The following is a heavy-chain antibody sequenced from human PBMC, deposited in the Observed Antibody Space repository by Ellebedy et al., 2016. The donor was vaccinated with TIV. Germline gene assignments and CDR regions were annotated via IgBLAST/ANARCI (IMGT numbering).Heavy chain of an antibody. Sequence: GESLKISCAASGFTFSDAGMSWVRHAPGKGLEWVGHITSKVDGGTTDHAAPVKGRFHISRDDSKNTLFLQLSSLKTEDTAVYFCATDGRMGRYGMDVWGQGTTVTVSS. V-gene: IGHV3-15*01. CDR3: ATDGRMGRYGMDV. CDR1: GFTFSDAG. J-gene: IGHJ6*02. D-gene: IGHD3-16*01. CDR2: ITSKVDGGTT.